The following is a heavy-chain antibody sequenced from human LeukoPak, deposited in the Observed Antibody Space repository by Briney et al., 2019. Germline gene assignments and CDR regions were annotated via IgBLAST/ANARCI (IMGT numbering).Heavy chain of an antibody. V-gene: IGHV3-23*01. D-gene: IGHD3-10*01. J-gene: IGHJ4*02. CDR1: GFTFGSYA. CDR3: AKDPDYYGSGSYSDY. Sequence: GGSPRLSCAASGFTFGSYAMSWVRQAPGKGLEWVSAISGSGGSTYYADSVKGRFTISRDNSKNTLYLQMNSLRAEDTAVYYCAKDPDYYGSGSYSDYWGQGTLVTVSS. CDR2: ISGSGGST.